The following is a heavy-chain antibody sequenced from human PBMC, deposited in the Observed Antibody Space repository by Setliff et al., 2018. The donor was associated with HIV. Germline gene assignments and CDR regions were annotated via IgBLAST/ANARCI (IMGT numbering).Heavy chain of an antibody. CDR1: DYSITSGYY. D-gene: IGHD1-1*01. CDR2: IYRSGGT. CDR3: ARAAGTFNWFDP. J-gene: IGHJ5*02. Sequence: SETLSLTCGISDYSITSGYYWGWIRQPPGKGLEWIGSIYRSGGTYDNPSLKSRVTISVDTSKNQFSLKLSSVTAADTAVYYCARAAGTFNWFDPWGQGTLVTVSS. V-gene: IGHV4-38-2*01.